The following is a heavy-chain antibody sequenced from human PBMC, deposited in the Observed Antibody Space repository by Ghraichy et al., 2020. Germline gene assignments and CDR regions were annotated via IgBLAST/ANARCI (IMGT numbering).Heavy chain of an antibody. Sequence: GGSLRLSCAASGFTFSSDRVYWVRQAPGKGLEWVSRIYGDGGITNYADSVRGRFTISRDRAKNTVHLQMERLRTEDTAVYYCVSQRGTYWGQGTLVTVSS. D-gene: IGHD3-16*01. CDR3: VSQRGTY. CDR2: IYGDGGIT. CDR1: GFTFSSDR. V-gene: IGHV3-74*01. J-gene: IGHJ4*01.